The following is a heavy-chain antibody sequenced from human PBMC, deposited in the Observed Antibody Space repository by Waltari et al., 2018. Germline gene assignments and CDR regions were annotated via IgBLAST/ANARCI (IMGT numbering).Heavy chain of an antibody. V-gene: IGHV4-39*07. D-gene: IGHD2-15*01. CDR1: GGSISSSSYY. CDR3: ARDGRRALLAY. Sequence: QLQLQESGPGLVKPSETLSLTCTVSGGSISSSSYYWGWIRQPPGKGLEWIGSIYYSGSTYYNPSLKSRVTISVDTSKNQFSLKLSSVTAADTAVYYCARDGRRALLAYWGQGTLVTVSS. J-gene: IGHJ4*02. CDR2: IYYSGST.